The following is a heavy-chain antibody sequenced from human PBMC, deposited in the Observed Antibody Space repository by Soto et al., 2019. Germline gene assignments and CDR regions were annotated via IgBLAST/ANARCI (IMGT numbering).Heavy chain of an antibody. CDR2: IYHGVGA. J-gene: IGHJ5*02. Sequence: SETLSLTCTVSGGSMSSYYWSWVRQSPGKGLEWLGAIYHGVGANYNPSLKSRVSISLDTSKNQFSLRLTSVTPADTAVYYCARRTVGQFLELGFDPWGQGTRVTVS. CDR3: ARRTVGQFLELGFDP. CDR1: GGSMSSYY. V-gene: IGHV4-59*12. D-gene: IGHD3-3*01.